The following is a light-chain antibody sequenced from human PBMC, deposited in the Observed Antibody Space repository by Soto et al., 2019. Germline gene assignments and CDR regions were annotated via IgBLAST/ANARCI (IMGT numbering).Light chain of an antibody. V-gene: IGKV3-20*01. CDR1: QSVSGNS. Sequence: EIVLTQSPDTLSLSPGERATLSCRARQSVSGNSFAWYQQKPGQAPRLLIYGASSRATGIPDKFSGSGSGTDFTLTISSLEPEAFALYYCQQYRTFGRGTRVDIK. J-gene: IGKJ1*01. CDR2: GAS. CDR3: QQYRT.